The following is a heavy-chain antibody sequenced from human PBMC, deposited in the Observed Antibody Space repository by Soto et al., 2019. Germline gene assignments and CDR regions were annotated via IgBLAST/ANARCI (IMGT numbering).Heavy chain of an antibody. V-gene: IGHV3-33*01. D-gene: IGHD2-2*01. CDR3: ARDYCSSTSCYDYYYYGMDV. Sequence: PGGSLRLSCAASGFTFNGFGMHWVRQAPGKGLEWVTVIWYDGSKKYYVDSVKGRFTISRDNAKNSLYLQMNSPRAEDTAVYYCARDYCSSTSCYDYYYYGMDVWGQGTTVTVSS. CDR1: GFTFNGFG. CDR2: IWYDGSKK. J-gene: IGHJ6*02.